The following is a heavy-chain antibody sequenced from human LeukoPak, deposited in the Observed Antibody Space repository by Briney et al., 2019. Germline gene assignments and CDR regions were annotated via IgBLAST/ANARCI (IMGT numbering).Heavy chain of an antibody. CDR2: IKQDGSEK. J-gene: IGHJ6*02. Sequence: GGSLRLSCAASGFTFSSYAMSWVRQAPGKGLEWVANIKQDGSEKDYVDSVKGRFTISRDNPKNSLYLQMNSLRAEDTAVYYCARYCGGDCYGMDVWGQGTTVTVSS. CDR1: GFTFSSYA. V-gene: IGHV3-7*01. CDR3: ARYCGGDCYGMDV. D-gene: IGHD2-21*02.